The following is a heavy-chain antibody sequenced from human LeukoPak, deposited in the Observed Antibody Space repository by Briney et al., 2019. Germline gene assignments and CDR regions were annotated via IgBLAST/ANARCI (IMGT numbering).Heavy chain of an antibody. Sequence: ASVKVSCTASGYTFTSYGISWVRQAPGQGLEWMGWISAYNGNTNYAQKLQGRVTMTTDTSTSTAYMELRSLRSDDTAVYYCARPLGPYYYDSSGYYYWGQGTLVTVSS. V-gene: IGHV1-18*01. CDR3: ARPLGPYYYDSSGYYY. CDR2: ISAYNGNT. J-gene: IGHJ4*02. CDR1: GYTFTSYG. D-gene: IGHD3-22*01.